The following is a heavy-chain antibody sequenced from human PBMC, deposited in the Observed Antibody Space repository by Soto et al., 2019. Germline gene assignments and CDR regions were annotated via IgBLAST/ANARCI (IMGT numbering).Heavy chain of an antibody. Sequence: GCLRLSCGASGFTFSSYAMKWVHQAPGKGLEWVSLIGESGTPTYYADSVKGRFTISRDNSGNTLFLEMYSLRAEDTAVYYCARYIPGVRYYGMDVWGQGTTVTVSS. CDR3: ARYIPGVRYYGMDV. CDR2: IGESGTPT. J-gene: IGHJ6*02. V-gene: IGHV3-23*01. D-gene: IGHD2-2*01. CDR1: GFTFSSYA.